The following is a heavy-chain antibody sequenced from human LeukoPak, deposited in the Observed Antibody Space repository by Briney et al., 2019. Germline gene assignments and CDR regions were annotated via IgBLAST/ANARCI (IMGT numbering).Heavy chain of an antibody. CDR1: GFPLRSFW. CDR3: ARDHTVAGIVFDS. D-gene: IGHD6-19*01. CDR2: INQNGSEK. J-gene: IGHJ4*02. V-gene: IGHV3-7*01. Sequence: GGSVSLSCGASGFPLRSFWMNGVRQAPGKGLDWVANINQNGSEKFYVDSVKGRITISRDNAKNSVYLQMNSLRAEDTAVYYCARDHTVAGIVFDSWGQGALVTVSS.